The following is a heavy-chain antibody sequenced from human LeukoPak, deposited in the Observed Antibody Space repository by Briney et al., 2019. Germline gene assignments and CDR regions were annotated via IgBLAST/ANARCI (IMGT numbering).Heavy chain of an antibody. CDR3: ATNDPYYYDSSGPRRSHAFDI. CDR2: IYYSGST. Sequence: PSETLSLTCTVSGGSISNKYWSWIRQPPGKGLEWIGYIYYSGSTNYNPSLKSRVTISVDTSKNQFSLKLSSVTAADTAVYYCATNDPYYYDSSGPRRSHAFDIWGQGTMVTVSS. J-gene: IGHJ3*02. CDR1: GGSISNKY. D-gene: IGHD3-22*01. V-gene: IGHV4-59*01.